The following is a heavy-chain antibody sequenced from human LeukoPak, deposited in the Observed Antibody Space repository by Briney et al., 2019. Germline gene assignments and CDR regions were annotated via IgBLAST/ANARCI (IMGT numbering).Heavy chain of an antibody. CDR3: ARGTRVQLPRYYYHGLAL. D-gene: IGHD3-10*01. CDR2: ISYDGSDK. CDR1: GFTFSNYG. V-gene: IGHV3-30*03. Sequence: GGSLRLSCAASGFTFSNYGMHWVRQAPGKGLEWVAFISYDGSDKYYSDSVKGRFTASRDNSKNMLFLQMNDLAVEDTAVYFCARGTRVQLPRYYYHGLALWGQGTTVIVSS. J-gene: IGHJ6*02.